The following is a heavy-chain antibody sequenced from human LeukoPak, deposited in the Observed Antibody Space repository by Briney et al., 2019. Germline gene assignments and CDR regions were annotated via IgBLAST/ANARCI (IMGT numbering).Heavy chain of an antibody. CDR1: GFTFSSYW. V-gene: IGHV3-74*01. CDR2: ISSDGGNT. J-gene: IGHJ6*03. D-gene: IGHD1-26*01. Sequence: PGGSLRLSCAASGFTFSSYWMHWVRQAPGKGLVWVSRISSDGGNTVYADSVKGRFTISRDNANDTLYLQMDSLRGEDTAVYYRAREWELRGAYYMDVWGKGTTVTVSS. CDR3: AREWELRGAYYMDV.